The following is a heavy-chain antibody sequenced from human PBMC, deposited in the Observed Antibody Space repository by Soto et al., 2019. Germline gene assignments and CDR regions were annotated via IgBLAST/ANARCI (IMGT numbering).Heavy chain of an antibody. J-gene: IGHJ4*02. D-gene: IGHD2-2*01. CDR2: IKQDGSEK. CDR1: GFTFGRNW. Sequence: GGSLRLSCAASGFTFGRNWMSWVRQAPGKGLEWVANIKQDGSEKYYVDSVKGRFTISRDNVKNSLYLQMNSLRAEDTAVYYCVAPYCSSNRCYASDFWGLGTLVTVSS. CDR3: VAPYCSSNRCYASDF. V-gene: IGHV3-7*01.